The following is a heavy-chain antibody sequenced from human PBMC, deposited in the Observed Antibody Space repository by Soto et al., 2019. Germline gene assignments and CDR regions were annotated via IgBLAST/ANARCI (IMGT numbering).Heavy chain of an antibody. CDR2: IDPSDSYT. V-gene: IGHV5-10-1*01. CDR3: ARHGSSGWFQPNYYYYYGMDV. Sequence: GASLKISCKGSGYSFTSYWISWVRQMPGKGLEWMGRIDPSDSYTNYSPSFQGHVTISADKSISTAYLQWSSLKASDTAMYYCARHGSSGWFQPNYYYYYGMDVWGQGTTVTVSS. CDR1: GYSFTSYW. J-gene: IGHJ6*02. D-gene: IGHD6-19*01.